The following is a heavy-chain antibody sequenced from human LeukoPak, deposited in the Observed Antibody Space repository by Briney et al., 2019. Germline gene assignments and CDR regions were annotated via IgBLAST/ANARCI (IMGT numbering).Heavy chain of an antibody. V-gene: IGHV3-53*01. D-gene: IGHD1-26*01. CDR1: GFSVSSKY. CDR3: ASRSGTYFVADTFNI. J-gene: IGHJ3*02. Sequence: GGSLRLSCAASGFSVSSKYIAWVRQAPEKGLDWVSVTYTSGSTYYADSVKGRFTISRDSSKNTLYLQMNNLRAEDTAVYYCASRSGTYFVADTFNIWGQGTVVTVSS. CDR2: TYTSGST.